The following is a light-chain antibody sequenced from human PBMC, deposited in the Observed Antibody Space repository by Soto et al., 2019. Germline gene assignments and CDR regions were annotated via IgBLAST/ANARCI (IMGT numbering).Light chain of an antibody. J-gene: IGLJ1*01. CDR2: DVS. CDR1: SGDVGGYNF. Sequence: QSALTQPRSVSGSPGQSVTISCTGTSGDVGGYNFVSWYQQHPGKVPTLVIFDVSHRPSGVPDRFSGSKSGNTASLTISGLQADDEADYYCSSYTTSSTYAFGTGTKLTVL. V-gene: IGLV2-11*01. CDR3: SSYTTSSTYA.